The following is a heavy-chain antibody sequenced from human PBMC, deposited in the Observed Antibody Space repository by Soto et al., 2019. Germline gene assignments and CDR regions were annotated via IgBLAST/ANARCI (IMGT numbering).Heavy chain of an antibody. Sequence: ESLKLLPNGSGYTFSSYWIGLVPHMPGKGLEWMGITHGGDANTRYSPSFEGKVTISTYKSITTAYLQWSSLKASDTAMYYWARHARYSNSLCDYWGRGPLVNVSS. V-gene: IGHV5-51*01. D-gene: IGHD6-13*01. J-gene: IGHJ4*02. CDR1: GYTFSSYW. CDR3: ARHARYSNSLCDY. CDR2: THGGDANT.